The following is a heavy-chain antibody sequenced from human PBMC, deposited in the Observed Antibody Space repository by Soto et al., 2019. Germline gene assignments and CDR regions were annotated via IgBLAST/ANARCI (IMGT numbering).Heavy chain of an antibody. CDR3: ARQGFGQLHGLVDV. CDR1: GGSITSHY. Sequence: SETLSLTCSVSGGSITSHYCSWFRQPPGKGLEWIGYIHHSGSTSYNPSLKSRVTMSVETSKNQFSLKVNSVTAADTALYYCARQGFGQLHGLVDVWGPGTTVTVYS. J-gene: IGHJ6*02. V-gene: IGHV4-59*08. D-gene: IGHD3-10*01. CDR2: IHHSGST.